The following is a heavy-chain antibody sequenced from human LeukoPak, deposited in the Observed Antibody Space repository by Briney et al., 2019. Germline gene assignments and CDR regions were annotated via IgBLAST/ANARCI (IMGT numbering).Heavy chain of an antibody. CDR3: ARGRRGERLVLFY. Sequence: ASVKVSCKASGYTFTGYYMHWVRQAPGQGLEWMGWMNPESGGTKFAQKFQGRVTMTRNTSISTAYMELSSLRSEDTAVYYCARGRRGERLVLFYWGQGTLVTVSS. D-gene: IGHD6-19*01. V-gene: IGHV1-2*02. J-gene: IGHJ4*02. CDR1: GYTFTGYY. CDR2: MNPESGGT.